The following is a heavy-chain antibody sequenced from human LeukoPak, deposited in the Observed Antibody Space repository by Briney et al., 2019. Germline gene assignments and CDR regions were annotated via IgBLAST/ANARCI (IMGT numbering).Heavy chain of an antibody. D-gene: IGHD1-26*01. V-gene: IGHV5-10-1*01. CDR1: GYSFTSYW. CDR2: IDPSDSYI. CDR3: ARHDSGSYSVFDY. Sequence: GASVKVSCKASGYSFTSYWVSWVRQMPGKGLEWMGTIDPSDSYINYSPSLQGHVTISADRSIMNAYLQWSSLKASDSAMYYCARHDSGSYSVFDYWGQGTLVTVSS. J-gene: IGHJ4*02.